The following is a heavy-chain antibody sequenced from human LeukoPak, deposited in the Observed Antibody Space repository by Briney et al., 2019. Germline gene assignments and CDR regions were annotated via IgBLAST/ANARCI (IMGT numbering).Heavy chain of an antibody. CDR1: GGSFSGYY. Sequence: SETLSLTCAVYGGSFSGYYWSWIRQPPGKGLEWIGEINHSGSTNYNPSLKSRVTISVDTSKNQFSLKLSSVTAADTAVYYCARLTHGITIFGVVPQFDPWGQGTLVTVSS. D-gene: IGHD3-3*01. CDR3: ARLTHGITIFGVVPQFDP. J-gene: IGHJ5*02. CDR2: INHSGST. V-gene: IGHV4-34*01.